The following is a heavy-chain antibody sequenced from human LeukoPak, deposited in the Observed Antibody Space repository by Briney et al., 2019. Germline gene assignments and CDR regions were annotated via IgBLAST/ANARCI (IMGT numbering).Heavy chain of an antibody. Sequence: ASVKVSCMASGYTFTGYYMHWVRQAPGHGLEWMGWINPNCGGTNYAQKFQGRVTMTRDTSISTAYMELSRLRSDDTAVYYCARLPDCGGDCYFFDYWGQGTLVTVSS. CDR1: GYTFTGYY. V-gene: IGHV1-2*02. J-gene: IGHJ4*02. CDR3: ARLPDCGGDCYFFDY. D-gene: IGHD2-21*01. CDR2: INPNCGGT.